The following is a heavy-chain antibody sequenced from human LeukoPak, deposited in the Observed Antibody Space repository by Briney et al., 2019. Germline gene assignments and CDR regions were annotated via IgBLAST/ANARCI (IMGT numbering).Heavy chain of an antibody. CDR2: ISSSGSTI. D-gene: IGHD6-19*01. V-gene: IGHV3-11*01. J-gene: IGHJ3*02. CDR3: ARRQWLVIGSGAFDI. CDR1: GFTFSDYY. Sequence: GGSLRLSCAASGFTFSDYYMSWIRQAPGKGLEWVSYISSSGSTIYYADSVKGRFAISRDNAKNSLYLQMNSLRAEDTAVYYCARRQWLVIGSGAFDIWGQGTMVTVSS.